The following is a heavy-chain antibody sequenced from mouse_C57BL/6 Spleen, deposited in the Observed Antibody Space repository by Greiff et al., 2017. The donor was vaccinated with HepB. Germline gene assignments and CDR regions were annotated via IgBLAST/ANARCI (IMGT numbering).Heavy chain of an antibody. CDR1: EEELEDEE. V-gene: IGHV5-2*01. Sequence: EEGGGEGEKGEEWKRDGEEKEEELEDEERAGGGKTPEKRRGFVAAINSDCGSTYYPDTMERRFIISRDNTKKTLYLQMSSLRSEDTALYYCARHGYDSYYAMDYWGQGTSVTVSS. CDR2: INSDCGST. CDR3: ARHGYDSYYAMDY. D-gene: IGHD2-2*01. J-gene: IGHJ4*01.